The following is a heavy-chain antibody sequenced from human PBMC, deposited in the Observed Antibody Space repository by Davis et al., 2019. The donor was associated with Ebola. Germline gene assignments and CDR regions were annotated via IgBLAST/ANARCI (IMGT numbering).Heavy chain of an antibody. V-gene: IGHV4-59*12. CDR2: IYYSGST. Sequence: MPSETLSLTCTVSGGSISSYYWSWIRQPPGKGLEWIGYIYYSGSTNYNPSLKSRVTISVDTSKNQFSLKLSPVTAADTAVYFCARVGGLGSSYLEAFDIWGQGTMVTVFS. D-gene: IGHD1-26*01. J-gene: IGHJ3*02. CDR1: GGSISSYY. CDR3: ARVGGLGSSYLEAFDI.